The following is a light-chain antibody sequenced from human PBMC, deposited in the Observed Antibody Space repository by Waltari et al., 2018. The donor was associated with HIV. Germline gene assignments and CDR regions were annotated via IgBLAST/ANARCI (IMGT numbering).Light chain of an antibody. V-gene: IGLV2-23*02. CDR2: EVN. Sequence: QSALTQPASVSGSPGQSITMSCTGTSSDVGSYNLVSWYQQHPGKAPKLIIYEVNKRPPGITNRFPGFKSGNTASLTITGLQAEDEADYHCCSYAIGGTFVFGGGTKVTVL. CDR1: SSDVGSYNL. J-gene: IGLJ2*01. CDR3: CSYAIGGTFV.